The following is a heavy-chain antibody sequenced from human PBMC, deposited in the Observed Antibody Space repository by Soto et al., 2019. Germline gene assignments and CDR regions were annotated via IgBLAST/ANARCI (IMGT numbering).Heavy chain of an antibody. V-gene: IGHV4-31*03. CDR2: IYYSGST. D-gene: IGHD6-6*01. J-gene: IGHJ5*02. CDR3: ARGQIAADNWFDP. CDR1: GGSISSGGYY. Sequence: SETLSLTCTVSGGSISSGGYYWSWIRQHPGKGLEWIGYIYYSGSTNYNPSLKSRVTISVDTSKNQFSLKLSSVTAADTAVYYCARGQIAADNWFDPWGQGTLVTVSS.